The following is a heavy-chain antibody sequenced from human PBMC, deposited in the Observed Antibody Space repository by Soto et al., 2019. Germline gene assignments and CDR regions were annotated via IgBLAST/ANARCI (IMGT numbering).Heavy chain of an antibody. Sequence: GGSLRLSCAASGFTFSSYGMHWVRQAPGKGLEWVAVISYDGSNKYYADSVKGRFTISRDNSKNTLYLQMNSLRAEDTAVYYCAKELGDIVVVPAALDVWGKGTTVTVSS. V-gene: IGHV3-30*18. CDR3: AKELGDIVVVPAALDV. J-gene: IGHJ6*04. D-gene: IGHD2-2*01. CDR2: ISYDGSNK. CDR1: GFTFSSYG.